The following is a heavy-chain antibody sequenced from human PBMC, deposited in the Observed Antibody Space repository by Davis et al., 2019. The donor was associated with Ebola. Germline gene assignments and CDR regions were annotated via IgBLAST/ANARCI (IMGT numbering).Heavy chain of an antibody. CDR1: GFTFSSYS. D-gene: IGHD3-9*01. Sequence: GGSLRLSCAASGFTFSSYSMNWVRQAPGKGLEWVSYISSSSSTIYYADSVKGRFTISRDNAKNSLYLQMNSLRDEDTAVYYCARDTRDILTGYYYYYYGMDVWGQGTTVTVSS. CDR3: ARDTRDILTGYYYYYYGMDV. CDR2: ISSSSSTI. V-gene: IGHV3-48*02. J-gene: IGHJ6*02.